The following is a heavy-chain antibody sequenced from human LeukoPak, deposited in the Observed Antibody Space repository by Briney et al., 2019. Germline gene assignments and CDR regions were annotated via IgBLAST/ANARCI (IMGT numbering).Heavy chain of an antibody. CDR2: ISGSGGST. Sequence: GGSLRLSCAASGFTFSSYAMSWVRQAPGKGLEWVSAISGSGGSTYYADSVKGRFTISRDNSKNTLHLQMNSLRADDTAVYYCARVVASNGMDVWGQGTTVTVSS. V-gene: IGHV3-23*01. D-gene: IGHD2-15*01. J-gene: IGHJ6*02. CDR3: ARVVASNGMDV. CDR1: GFTFSSYA.